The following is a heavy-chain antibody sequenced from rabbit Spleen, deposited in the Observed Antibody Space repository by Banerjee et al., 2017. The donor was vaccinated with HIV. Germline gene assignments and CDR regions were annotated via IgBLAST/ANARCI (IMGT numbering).Heavy chain of an antibody. CDR1: GVSFISNSY. D-gene: IGHD1-1*01. J-gene: IGHJ6*01. Sequence: QSLEESGGDLVKPGASLTLTCTASGVSFISNSYMCWVRQAPGKGLEWIACIDSGSSGFTYFASWAKGRFTISKTSSTTVTLQMTSLTAADTATYFCARDTSSSFSSYGMDLWGQGTLVTVS. CDR2: IDSGSSGFT. CDR3: ARDTSSSFSSYGMDL. V-gene: IGHV1S40*01.